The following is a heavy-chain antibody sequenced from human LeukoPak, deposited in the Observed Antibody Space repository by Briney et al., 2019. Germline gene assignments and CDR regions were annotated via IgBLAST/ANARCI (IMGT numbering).Heavy chain of an antibody. CDR3: ATAGGIIEFFDF. CDR1: GYTFTSKY. J-gene: IGHJ2*01. Sequence: ASVKVSCKASGYTFTSKYIHWVRQAPGQGLDWMGMIIPGGGSTTYAQKSRDRVTMTRDASTSTVYMELSGLRSEDTALYYCATAGGIIEFFDFWGRGTLVTVSS. D-gene: IGHD3-16*02. CDR2: IIPGGGST. V-gene: IGHV1-46*01.